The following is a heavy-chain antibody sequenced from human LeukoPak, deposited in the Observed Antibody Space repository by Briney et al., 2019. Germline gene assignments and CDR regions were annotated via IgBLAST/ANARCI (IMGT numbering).Heavy chain of an antibody. V-gene: IGHV1-69*13. D-gene: IGHD4-17*01. CDR2: IIPIFGTA. CDR1: GGTFSSYA. CDR3: ARAPDYGDFPFDY. J-gene: IGHJ4*02. Sequence: SVKVSCKASGGTFSSYAISWVRQAPGQGLEWMGGIIPIFGTANYAQKFQGRVTITADESTSTAYMELSSLRSEDTAVYYCARAPDYGDFPFDYWGRGTLVTVSS.